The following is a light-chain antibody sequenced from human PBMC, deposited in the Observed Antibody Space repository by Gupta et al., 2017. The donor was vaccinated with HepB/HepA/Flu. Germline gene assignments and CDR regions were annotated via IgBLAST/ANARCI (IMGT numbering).Light chain of an antibody. CDR2: GKN. V-gene: IGLV3-19*01. CDR1: SLRSYY. J-gene: IGLJ2*01. CDR3: NSRDSSGNHLV. Sequence: SESTQDPAVSVASGQTVRITCQGDSLRSYYASWYQQKPGQAPVLVIYGKNNRPSGIPDRFSGSSSGNTASLTITGAQAEDEADYYCNSRDSSGNHLVFGGGTKLTVL.